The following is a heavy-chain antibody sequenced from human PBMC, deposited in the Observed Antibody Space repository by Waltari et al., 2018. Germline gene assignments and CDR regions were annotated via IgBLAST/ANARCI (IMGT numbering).Heavy chain of an antibody. CDR3: AGGPGTYWSGLLDY. CDR1: GFTFGQIW. CDR2: IKSKIDGGTT. J-gene: IGHJ4*02. V-gene: IGHV3-15*01. D-gene: IGHD3-3*01. Sequence: EVQLVESGGNLVKAGGSLRLSCEVSGFTFGQIWLSWVRQAPGKGLEWVGRIKSKIDGGTTDYAAPVSGRFRISRDDSKNMFYLEMDSLKTEDTAVYFCAGGPGTYWSGLLDYWGPGTLVTVSS.